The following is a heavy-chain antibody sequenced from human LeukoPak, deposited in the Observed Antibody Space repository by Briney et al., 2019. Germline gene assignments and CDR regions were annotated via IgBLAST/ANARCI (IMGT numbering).Heavy chain of an antibody. CDR2: ISAYNGNT. V-gene: IGHV1-18*01. CDR3: ARSSFIAVAGTCSDY. CDR1: GYTFTSYG. J-gene: IGHJ4*02. D-gene: IGHD6-19*01. Sequence: ASVKVSCKASGYTFTSYGISWVRQAPGQGLEWMGWISAYNGNTNYAQKLQGRVTTTTDTSTSTAYMELRSLRSDDTAVYYCARSSFIAVAGTCSDYWGQGTLVTVSS.